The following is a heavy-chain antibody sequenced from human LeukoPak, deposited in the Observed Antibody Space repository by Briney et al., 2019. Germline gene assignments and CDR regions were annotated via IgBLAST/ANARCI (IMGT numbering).Heavy chain of an antibody. CDR2: IKQDGSKK. Sequence: GGSLRLSCVASGFPFSSYWMTWVRQAPGKGLEWVANIKQDGSKKSYVDSVKGRFTISRDNAKNSLYLQMNSLRAEDTAVYYCGRDMDVWGQGTTVTVSS. J-gene: IGHJ6*02. CDR1: GFPFSSYW. V-gene: IGHV3-7*03. CDR3: GRDMDV.